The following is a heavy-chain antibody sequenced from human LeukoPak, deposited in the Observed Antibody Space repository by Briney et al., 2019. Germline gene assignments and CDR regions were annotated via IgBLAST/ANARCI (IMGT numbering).Heavy chain of an antibody. D-gene: IGHD6-19*01. V-gene: IGHV1-69*05. Sequence: ASVKVSCKASGGTFSSYAISWVRQAPGQGLEWMGGIIPIFGTANYAQKFQGRVTITTDESTSTAYMELSSLRSEDTAVCYCARARAVAGSNYYYYCYMDVWGKGTTVTVSS. J-gene: IGHJ6*03. CDR2: IIPIFGTA. CDR1: GGTFSSYA. CDR3: ARARAVAGSNYYYYCYMDV.